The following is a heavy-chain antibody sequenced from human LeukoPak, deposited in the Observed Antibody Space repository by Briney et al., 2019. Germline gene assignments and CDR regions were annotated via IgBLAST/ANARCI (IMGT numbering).Heavy chain of an antibody. V-gene: IGHV4-59*01. CDR2: IYYSGST. D-gene: IGHD4-11*01. J-gene: IGHJ4*02. Sequence: PSETLSFTCTGSGGSISSYYWSWIRQPPGKGLEWIGYIYYSGSTNYNPSLKSRVTISVDTSKNQFSLKLSSVTAADTAVYYCARRDSNYGVDYWGQGTLVTVSS. CDR3: ARRDSNYGVDY. CDR1: GGSISSYY.